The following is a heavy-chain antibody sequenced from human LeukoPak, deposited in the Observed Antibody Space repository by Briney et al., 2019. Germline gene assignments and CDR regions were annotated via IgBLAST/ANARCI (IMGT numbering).Heavy chain of an antibody. CDR1: GGTFSSYA. Sequence: GASVKVSCKASGGTFSSYAISWVRQAPGQGLEWMGGIIPIFGTANYAQKFQGRVTITADESTSTAYMELSSLRSEDTAVYYCALPGGDIVVVPAAIAAFDYWDQGTLVTVSS. V-gene: IGHV1-69*13. D-gene: IGHD2-2*02. CDR3: ALPGGDIVVVPAAIAAFDY. CDR2: IIPIFGTA. J-gene: IGHJ4*02.